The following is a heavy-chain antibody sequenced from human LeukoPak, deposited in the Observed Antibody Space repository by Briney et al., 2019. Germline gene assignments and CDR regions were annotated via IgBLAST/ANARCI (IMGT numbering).Heavy chain of an antibody. CDR3: ARDPSTVYNWFDP. Sequence: SETLSLTCSVSGGSISSDSWSWIRQPPGKGLEWIGYISYIGSTNYNPSLKSRVTTSVDTSKTQFSLKMTSVTAADTAVYYCARDPSTVYNWFDPWGQGTLVTVSS. J-gene: IGHJ5*02. CDR2: ISYIGST. V-gene: IGHV4-59*01. D-gene: IGHD4-17*01. CDR1: GGSISSDS.